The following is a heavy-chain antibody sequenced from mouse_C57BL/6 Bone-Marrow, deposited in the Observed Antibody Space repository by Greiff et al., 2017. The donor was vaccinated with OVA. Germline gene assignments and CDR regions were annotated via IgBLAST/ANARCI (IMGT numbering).Heavy chain of an antibody. CDR3: ARRGNYYSNYDDAMDY. CDR2: ISSGGSYT. CDR1: GFTFSSYG. V-gene: IGHV5-6*02. Sequence: EVKVEESGGDLVKPGGSLKLSCAASGFTFSSYGMSWVRQTPDKRLEWVATISSGGSYTYYPDSVKGRFTISRDNAKNTLYLQMSSLKSEDTAMYYCARRGNYYSNYDDAMDYWGQGTSVTGSS. J-gene: IGHJ4*01. D-gene: IGHD2-5*01.